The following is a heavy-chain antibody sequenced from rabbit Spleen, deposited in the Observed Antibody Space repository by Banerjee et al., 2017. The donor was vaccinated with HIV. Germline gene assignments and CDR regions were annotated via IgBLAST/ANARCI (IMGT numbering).Heavy chain of an antibody. V-gene: IGHV1S45*01. D-gene: IGHD1-1*01. CDR2: IDVVKSGST. CDR1: GLDFSSSYW. Sequence: QEQLVESGGGLVKPEGSLTLTCKASGLDFSSSYWICWVRQAPGKGLEWIACIDVVKSGSTYYGSWAKGRFTISKTSSTTVTLQMTSLTVADTATYFCARDPAYSSGSGSAIPYLWGQGTLVTVS. CDR3: ARDPAYSSGSGSAIPYL. J-gene: IGHJ3*01.